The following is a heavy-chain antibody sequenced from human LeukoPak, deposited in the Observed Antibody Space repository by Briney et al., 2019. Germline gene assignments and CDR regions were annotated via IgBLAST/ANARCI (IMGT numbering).Heavy chain of an antibody. Sequence: GASVKVSCKASGYTFTSYGISWVRQAPGQGLEWMGWISAYNGNTNYAQKLQGRVTMTTDTSTSTAYMELRSLRSDDTVVYYCARGHPVAAAGTYYYYMDVWGQGTTVTVSS. CDR2: ISAYNGNT. CDR1: GYTFTSYG. J-gene: IGHJ6*03. V-gene: IGHV1-18*01. D-gene: IGHD6-13*01. CDR3: ARGHPVAAAGTYYYYMDV.